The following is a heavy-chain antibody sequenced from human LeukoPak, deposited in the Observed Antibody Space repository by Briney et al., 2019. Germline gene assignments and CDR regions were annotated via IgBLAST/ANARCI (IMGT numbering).Heavy chain of an antibody. D-gene: IGHD1-26*01. CDR2: IYYTGNT. CDR1: GVSISSSNSY. Sequence: SETLSLTCTVSGVSISSSNSYWGWIRQPPGKGLEWIGSIYYTGNTYYNASLQSRVTISIDTSKNQFSLRLNSVTAADTAMYYCAKSGGYGLIDYWGQGTLVTVSS. CDR3: AKSGGYGLIDY. J-gene: IGHJ4*02. V-gene: IGHV4-39*01.